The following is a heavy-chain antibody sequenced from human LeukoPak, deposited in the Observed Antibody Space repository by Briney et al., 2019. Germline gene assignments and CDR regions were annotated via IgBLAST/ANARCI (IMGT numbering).Heavy chain of an antibody. J-gene: IGHJ4*02. V-gene: IGHV3-30*02. CDR1: GFTFSSYG. CDR3: AKDQEIKGTTLFYFDF. Sequence: GGSLRLSCAASGFTFSSYGMHWVRQAPGKGLEWVAFIRYDGSNKYYAESVKGRFTISRDNSKRTVFLQMNSLRVDDTAVYYCAKDQEIKGTTLFYFDFWGQGNQVTVSS. D-gene: IGHD1-14*01. CDR2: IRYDGSNK.